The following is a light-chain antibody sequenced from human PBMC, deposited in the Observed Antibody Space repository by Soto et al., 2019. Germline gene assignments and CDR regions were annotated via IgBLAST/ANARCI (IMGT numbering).Light chain of an antibody. Sequence: AIRMTQSPSSLSSSTGDRVTITCLASHGISSYLAWYQQKPGKAPKLLIYAASTLQSGVPSRFSGSGSGTDFTLTISCLQSEDFATYYCQQYYSYPITFGQGTRLEIK. V-gene: IGKV1-8*01. CDR3: QQYYSYPIT. CDR1: HGISSY. CDR2: AAS. J-gene: IGKJ5*01.